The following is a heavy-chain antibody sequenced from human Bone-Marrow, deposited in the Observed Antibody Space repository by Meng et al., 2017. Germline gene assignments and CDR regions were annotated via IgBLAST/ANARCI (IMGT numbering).Heavy chain of an antibody. CDR1: GYSITGSYN. CDR3: ARDGLGSSWYWGWFDP. CDR2: IYQSGST. Sequence: SETLSLTCAVSGYSITGSYNWGWIRQSPGKGLEWIGSIYQSGSTYYNPSLKSRVTISVDTSKNQFSLKLSSVTAADTAVYYCARDGLGSSWYWGWFDPWGQGTLVTVSS. J-gene: IGHJ5*02. V-gene: IGHV4-38-2*02. D-gene: IGHD6-13*01.